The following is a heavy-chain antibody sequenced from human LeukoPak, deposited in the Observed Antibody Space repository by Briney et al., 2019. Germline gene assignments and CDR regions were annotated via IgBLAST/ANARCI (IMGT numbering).Heavy chain of an antibody. CDR3: ARPTMNRKNPFYYYYCGMDV. J-gene: IGHJ6*02. CDR1: GFTFSSYW. V-gene: IGHV3-7*01. D-gene: IGHD1/OR15-1a*01. Sequence: GGSLRLSCAASGFTFSSYWMSWVRQAPGKGLEWVANIKQDGSEKYYVDSVKGRFTISRDNAKNSLYLQMNSLRAEDTAMYYCARPTMNRKNPFYYYYCGMDVWGQGTTVTVSS. CDR2: IKQDGSEK.